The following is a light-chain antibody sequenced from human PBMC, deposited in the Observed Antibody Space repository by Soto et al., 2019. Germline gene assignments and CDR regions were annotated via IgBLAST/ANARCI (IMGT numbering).Light chain of an antibody. CDR1: QSISSY. CDR2: AAS. V-gene: IGKV1-39*01. J-gene: IGKJ1*01. CDR3: QQSYSTRWT. Sequence: DIQMTQSPSSLSASVGDRVTITCRASQSISSYLNWYQQKPGKAPKLLIYAASSLQSGVPSRFSGSGSGTDFTLTISSLQPEDFATYYCQQSYSTRWTFGQGNKV.